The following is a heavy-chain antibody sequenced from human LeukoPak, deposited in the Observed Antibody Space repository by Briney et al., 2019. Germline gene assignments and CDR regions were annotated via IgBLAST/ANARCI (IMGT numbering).Heavy chain of an antibody. Sequence: QAGGSLRLSCAASGFTFRTYWMTWVRQAPEKGLEWVAAVNRDGTERYHVDSVKGRFTISRDNTKNSMYLQMNNLRADDTAVYHCVRGGNTYDYWGQGTLVTVSA. CDR2: VNRDGTER. D-gene: IGHD2-2*02. CDR3: VRGGNTYDY. CDR1: GFTFRTYW. V-gene: IGHV3-7*03. J-gene: IGHJ4*02.